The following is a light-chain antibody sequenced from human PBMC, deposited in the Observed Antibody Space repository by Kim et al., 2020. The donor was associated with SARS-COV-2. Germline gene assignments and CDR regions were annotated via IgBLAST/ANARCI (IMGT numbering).Light chain of an antibody. V-gene: IGLV2-23*01. CDR1: NHDVGSHDL. CDR3: CSYANGGTWV. J-gene: IGLJ3*02. CDR2: GDN. Sequence: GQSITISCSGTNHDVGSHDLVSWYQHHPGTAPKLVIYGDNQRPSGVSSRFSGSKSGNTASLTISGLQPEDEADYYCCSYANGGTWVFGGGTQLTVL.